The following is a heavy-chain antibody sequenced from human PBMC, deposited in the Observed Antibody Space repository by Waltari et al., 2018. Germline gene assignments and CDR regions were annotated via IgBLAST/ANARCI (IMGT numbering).Heavy chain of an antibody. CDR3: ARQNIHSYGYGYFDY. V-gene: IGHV5-51*01. Sequence: EVQLVQSGAEVKKPGESLKISCQGSGYSFARYWIGWVRQMPGKGLEWMGIIYPGDSSTKYSPSFQGQVTISVDTSISTAYLQWSSLKASDTAMYFCARQNIHSYGYGYFDYWDQGTLVTVSS. CDR1: GYSFARYW. D-gene: IGHD5-18*01. CDR2: IYPGDSST. J-gene: IGHJ4*02.